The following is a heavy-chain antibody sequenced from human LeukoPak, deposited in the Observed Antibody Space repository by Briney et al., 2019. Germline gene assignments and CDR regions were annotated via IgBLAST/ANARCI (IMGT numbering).Heavy chain of an antibody. D-gene: IGHD3-22*01. J-gene: IGHJ4*02. Sequence: SVKVSCKASGGTFSSYAISWVRQAPGQGLEWMGGIIPIFGTANYAQKFQGRVTITADESTSTAYMELSSLRSEDTAVYYCARSLVGYYYDSSGYIFFDYWGQGTLVTVSS. CDR2: IIPIFGTA. V-gene: IGHV1-69*13. CDR3: ARSLVGYYYDSSGYIFFDY. CDR1: GGTFSSYA.